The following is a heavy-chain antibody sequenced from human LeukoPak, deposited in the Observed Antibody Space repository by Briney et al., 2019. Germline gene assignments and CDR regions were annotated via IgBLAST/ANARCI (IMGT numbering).Heavy chain of an antibody. CDR3: ARDRDRGYCSSTSCYGLDV. D-gene: IGHD2-2*01. CDR2: IWYDGSNK. CDR1: GFTFSSYG. Sequence: GGSLRLSCAASGFTFSSYGMHWVRQAPSKGLEWVAVIWYDGSNKYYADSVKGRFTISRDNSKNTLYLQMNSLRAEDTAVYYCARDRDRGYCSSTSCYGLDVWGQGTTVTVSS. J-gene: IGHJ6*02. V-gene: IGHV3-33*01.